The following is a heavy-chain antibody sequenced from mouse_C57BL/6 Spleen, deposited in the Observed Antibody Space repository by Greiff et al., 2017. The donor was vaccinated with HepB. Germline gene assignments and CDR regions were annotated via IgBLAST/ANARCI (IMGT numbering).Heavy chain of an antibody. D-gene: IGHD1-1*01. CDR1: GFTFSSYA. CDR2: ISDGGSYT. CDR3: ARGGNYYGSSKGWYFEV. Sequence: EVKLVESGGGLVKPGGSLKLSCAASGFTFSSYAMSWVRQTPEKRLEWVATISDGGSYTYYPDNVKGRFTISRDNAKNHLYLQMSHLKSEDTAMYYCARGGNYYGSSKGWYFEVWGTGTTGTVSS. V-gene: IGHV5-4*03. J-gene: IGHJ1*03.